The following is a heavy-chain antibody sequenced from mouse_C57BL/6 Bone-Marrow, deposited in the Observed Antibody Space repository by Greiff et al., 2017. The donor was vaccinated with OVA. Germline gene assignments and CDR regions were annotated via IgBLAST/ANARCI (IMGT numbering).Heavy chain of an antibody. CDR3: ARQLRPWFAY. D-gene: IGHD3-2*02. J-gene: IGHJ3*01. Sequence: EVQLQQSGPVLVKPGASVKMSCKASGYTFTDYYMNWVKQSPGKSLEWIGVINPYNGGTSYNQKFKGKATLTVDKSSSTAYMELNSLTSEDSAVYYCARQLRPWFAYWGQGTLVTVSA. CDR1: GYTFTDYY. CDR2: INPYNGGT. V-gene: IGHV1-19*01.